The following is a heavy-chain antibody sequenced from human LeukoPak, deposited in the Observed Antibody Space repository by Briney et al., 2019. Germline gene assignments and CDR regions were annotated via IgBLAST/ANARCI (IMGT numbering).Heavy chain of an antibody. CDR2: MNPKSGNT. Sequence: GASVKVSCKASGYTFTNHDINRVRQASGQGLEWMGWMNPKSGNTGYLQKFQGRVTMTRNTSISTAYMELSSLRSEDTAVYYCATLKRITMVRGVIRSSAPFDPWGQGTLVTVSS. D-gene: IGHD3-10*01. CDR3: ATLKRITMVRGVIRSSAPFDP. J-gene: IGHJ5*02. CDR1: GYTFTNHD. V-gene: IGHV1-8*01.